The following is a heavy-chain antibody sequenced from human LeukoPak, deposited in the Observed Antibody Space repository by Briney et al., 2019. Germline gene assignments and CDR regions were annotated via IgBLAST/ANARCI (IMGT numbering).Heavy chain of an antibody. V-gene: IGHV3-21*01. J-gene: IGHJ6*03. CDR2: TSSSSSYI. CDR3: ARVGGGIAARPGYYYYYMDV. CDR1: GFTFSSYS. Sequence: GGSLRLSCAASGFTFSSYSMNWVRQAPGKGLEWVSSTSSSSSYIYYADSVKGRFTISRDNAKNSLYLQMNSLRAEDTAVYYCARVGGGIAARPGYYYYYMDVWGKGTTVTVSS. D-gene: IGHD6-6*01.